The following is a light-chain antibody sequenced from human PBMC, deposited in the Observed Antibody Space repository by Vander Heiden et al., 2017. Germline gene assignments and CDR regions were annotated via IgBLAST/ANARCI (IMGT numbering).Light chain of an antibody. Sequence: QSVLTQPPSASGTPGQRFTISCSGSSSSIGSQAVNWYQQLPGTAPKLLIYSHNQRPSGVPDRFSASKSGTSASLAISGLQSEDEADYYCAAWDDSLNGPVFGGGTKLTVL. CDR3: AAWDDSLNGPV. CDR1: SSSIGSQA. CDR2: SHN. V-gene: IGLV1-44*01. J-gene: IGLJ2*01.